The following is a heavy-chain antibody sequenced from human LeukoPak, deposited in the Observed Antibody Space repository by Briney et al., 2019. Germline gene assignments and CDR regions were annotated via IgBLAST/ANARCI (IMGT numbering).Heavy chain of an antibody. D-gene: IGHD5-12*01. V-gene: IGHV1-2*02. Sequence: GASVKVSCKASGYTFTHYALHWVRQAPGQGLEWMGWINPNSGGTNYAQKFQGRVTMTRDTSISTAYMELSRLRSDDTAVYYCAREGAGYSGSELFDYWGQGTLVTVSS. CDR2: INPNSGGT. CDR1: GYTFTHYA. J-gene: IGHJ4*02. CDR3: AREGAGYSGSELFDY.